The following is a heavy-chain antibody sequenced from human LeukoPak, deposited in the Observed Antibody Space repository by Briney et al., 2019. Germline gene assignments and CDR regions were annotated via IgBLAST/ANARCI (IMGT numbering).Heavy chain of an antibody. Sequence: GGSLRLSCAASGFTFSDYYMSWIRQAPGKGLEWVSYISSSGSTIYYADSVKGRFTISRDNAKNSLYLQMNSLRAEDTAVYYCARISGSPLYYYYGVDVWGQGTTVTVSS. CDR3: ARISGSPLYYYYGVDV. J-gene: IGHJ6*02. V-gene: IGHV3-11*01. D-gene: IGHD3-10*01. CDR1: GFTFSDYY. CDR2: ISSSGSTI.